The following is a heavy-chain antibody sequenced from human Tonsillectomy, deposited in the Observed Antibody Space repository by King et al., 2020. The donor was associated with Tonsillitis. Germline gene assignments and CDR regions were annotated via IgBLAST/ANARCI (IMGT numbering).Heavy chain of an antibody. Sequence: QLQESGPGLVKPSETLSLTCTVSGGSISSSSYYWGWIRQPPGKGLEWIGNIYYSGSTYYNPSLKSRVTISVETSKNQFSLKLNSVTAADTAVYYCAREDTAMVNSFDYWGQGTLVTVSS. V-gene: IGHV4-39*01. J-gene: IGHJ4*02. CDR1: GGSISSSSYY. CDR2: IYYSGST. D-gene: IGHD5-18*01. CDR3: AREDTAMVNSFDY.